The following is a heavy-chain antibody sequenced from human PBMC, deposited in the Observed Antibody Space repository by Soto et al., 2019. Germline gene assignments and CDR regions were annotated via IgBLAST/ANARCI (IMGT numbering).Heavy chain of an antibody. Sequence: GGSLRLSCXTSGFTFSSYWMSWVREAPGKGLEWVANIKQDGSEKYYVDSVRGRFTISRDNVKNSLYLQMNSLRAEDTAVYYCARDWAAGFDSWGQGTLVTVSS. CDR1: GFTFSSYW. D-gene: IGHD3-10*01. V-gene: IGHV3-7*01. J-gene: IGHJ4*02. CDR2: IKQDGSEK. CDR3: ARDWAAGFDS.